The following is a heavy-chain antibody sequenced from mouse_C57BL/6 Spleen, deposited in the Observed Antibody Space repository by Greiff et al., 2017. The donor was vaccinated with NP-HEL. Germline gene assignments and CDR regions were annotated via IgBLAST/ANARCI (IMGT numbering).Heavy chain of an antibody. J-gene: IGHJ4*01. CDR3: AKDYGSSLYYYAMDY. V-gene: IGHV2-5*01. Sequence: VQLQQSGPGLVQPSQSLSITCTVSGFSLTSYGVHWVRQSPGKGLEWLGVIWRGGSTDYNAAFMSRLSITKDNSKSQVFFKMNSLQADDTAIYYCAKDYGSSLYYYAMDYWGQGTSVTVSS. D-gene: IGHD1-1*01. CDR1: GFSLTSYG. CDR2: IWRGGST.